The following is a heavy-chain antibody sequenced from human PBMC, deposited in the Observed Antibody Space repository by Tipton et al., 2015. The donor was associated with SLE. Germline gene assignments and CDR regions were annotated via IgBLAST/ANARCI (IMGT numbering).Heavy chain of an antibody. CDR3: ARAPRYYYDSSYFDY. D-gene: IGHD3-22*01. J-gene: IGHJ4*02. Sequence: TLSLTCTVSRYSITTGYFWGWIRQSPGKGLEWIGTMSHSGGTYYNPSLDSRMTMSVDTSKNQFSLKLSSVTAADTAVYYCARAPRYYYDSSYFDYWGQGTLVTVSS. CDR2: MSHSGGT. CDR1: RYSITTGYF. V-gene: IGHV4-38-2*02.